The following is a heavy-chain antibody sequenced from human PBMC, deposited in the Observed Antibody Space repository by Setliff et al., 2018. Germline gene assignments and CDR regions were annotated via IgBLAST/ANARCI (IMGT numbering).Heavy chain of an antibody. Sequence: GGPLSLSCAPPGFTFSNYWNHWVRQAPGKGLVWVSRIYTDGTITSYADSVKGRFTISRDNSKNTLYLQMNSLRVEDTAVYYCVTDPPFSGWSFDSWGQGTLVTVSS. CDR1: GFTFSNYW. CDR3: VTDPPFSGWSFDS. D-gene: IGHD6-19*01. J-gene: IGHJ4*02. CDR2: IYTDGTIT. V-gene: IGHV3-74*01.